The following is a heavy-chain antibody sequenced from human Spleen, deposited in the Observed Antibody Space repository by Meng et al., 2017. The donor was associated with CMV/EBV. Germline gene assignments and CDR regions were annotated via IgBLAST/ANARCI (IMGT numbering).Heavy chain of an antibody. CDR3: AKWELLSAFDI. Sequence: ASVKVSCKASGYTFTNYDIHWVRQATGQGLEWMGWVNPKGGNIDFTQKFLGRLTFTRDTSIGTAYMELSSLKSEDTAVYYCAKWELLSAFDIWGQGTMVTVSS. V-gene: IGHV1-8*03. J-gene: IGHJ3*02. D-gene: IGHD1-26*01. CDR2: VNPKGGNI. CDR1: GYTFTNYD.